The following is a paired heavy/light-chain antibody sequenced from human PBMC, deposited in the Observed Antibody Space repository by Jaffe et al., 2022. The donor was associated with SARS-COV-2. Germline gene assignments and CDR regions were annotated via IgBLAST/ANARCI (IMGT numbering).Light chain of an antibody. J-gene: IGKJ5*01. Sequence: DIQMTQSPSSLSASVGDRVTITCRASQGISNYLAWYQQKPGKVPKLLIYAASTLQSGVPSRFSGSGSGTDFTLTISSLQPEDVATYYCQKYNSAPSTFGQGTRLEIK. V-gene: IGKV1-27*01. CDR3: QKYNSAPST. CDR1: QGISNY. CDR2: AAS.
Heavy chain of an antibody. V-gene: IGHV3-23*01. CDR2: ISGSGGST. Sequence: EVQLLESGGGLVQPGGSLRLSCAASGFTFSSYAMSWVRQAPGKGLEWVSAISGSGGSTYYADSVKGRFTISRDNSKNTLYLQMNSLRAEDTAVYYCAKAIALSSSWYDSLGELDYWGQGTLVTVSS. CDR3: AKAIALSSSWYDSLGELDY. D-gene: IGHD6-13*01. J-gene: IGHJ4*02. CDR1: GFTFSSYA.